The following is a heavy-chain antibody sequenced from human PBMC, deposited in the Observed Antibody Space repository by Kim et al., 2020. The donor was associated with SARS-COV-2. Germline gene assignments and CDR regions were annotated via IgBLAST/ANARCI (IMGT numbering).Heavy chain of an antibody. V-gene: IGHV1-69*13. Sequence: SVKVSCKASGGSFSSYAISWVRQAPGQGLEWMGGIMPILATAYYAETYQGRVTITADESTSTAYMELSSLDSDDTAVYYCARGSFSSSWRLDYWGQGTLVIVS. CDR1: GGSFSSYA. CDR3: ARGSFSSSWRLDY. CDR2: IMPILATA. J-gene: IGHJ4*02. D-gene: IGHD6-13*01.